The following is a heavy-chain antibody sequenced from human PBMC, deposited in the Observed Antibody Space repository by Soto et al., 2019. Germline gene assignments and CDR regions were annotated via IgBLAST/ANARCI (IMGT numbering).Heavy chain of an antibody. D-gene: IGHD3-10*01. CDR2: ISSDGSNR. CDR3: AKKVNSGPGSQYFDY. Sequence: PGGSLRLSCAASGFTFSSYAMSWVRQAPGKGPEWISTISSDGSNRHYADSVKGRFTISRDISKNTLFLQMNSLRAEDTAIYYCAKKVNSGPGSQYFDYWGQGTLVTVSS. V-gene: IGHV3-23*01. CDR1: GFTFSSYA. J-gene: IGHJ4*02.